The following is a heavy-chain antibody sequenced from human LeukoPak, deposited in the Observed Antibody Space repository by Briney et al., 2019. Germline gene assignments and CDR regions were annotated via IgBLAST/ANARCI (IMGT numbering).Heavy chain of an antibody. D-gene: IGHD3-10*01. CDR3: ATRHVWFGGLDY. CDR2: ISGSGGST. V-gene: IGHV3-23*01. CDR1: GFTFSSYA. J-gene: IGHJ4*02. Sequence: GGSLRLSCAASGFTFSSYAMSWVRQAPGKGLEWVSAISGSGGSTYYADSVKGRFTISRDNSKNTLYLQMNGLRAEDTAVYYCATRHVWFGGLDYWGQGTLVTVSS.